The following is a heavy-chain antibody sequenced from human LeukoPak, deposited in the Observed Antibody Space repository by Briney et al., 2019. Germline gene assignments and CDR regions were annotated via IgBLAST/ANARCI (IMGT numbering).Heavy chain of an antibody. D-gene: IGHD3-10*01. J-gene: IGHJ6*03. CDR2: IYYSGNT. Sequence: SSETLSLTCTVSGGSISSGNYHWSWIRQPPGKGLEWIGYIYYSGNTYYNPSLKSRVTISVDTSKNQSSLKLRSLTAADTAVYYCARDREAYGSGLHYYYYMDVWGKGTTVTVSS. CDR1: GGSISSGNYH. CDR3: ARDREAYGSGLHYYYYMDV. V-gene: IGHV4-30-4*08.